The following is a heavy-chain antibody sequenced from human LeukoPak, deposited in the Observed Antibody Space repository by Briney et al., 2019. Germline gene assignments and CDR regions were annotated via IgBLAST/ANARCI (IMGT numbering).Heavy chain of an antibody. D-gene: IGHD4-17*01. Sequence: SETLSLTCTVSGGSISSSSYYWGWIRQPPGKGLEWIGSIYYSGSTYYNPSLNSRITISVDTSKNQFSLKLSSVTAADTAVYYCARGLRSHYYYYYYMDVWGKGTTVTVSS. CDR2: IYYSGST. CDR3: ARGLRSHYYYYYYMDV. J-gene: IGHJ6*03. V-gene: IGHV4-39*01. CDR1: GGSISSSSYY.